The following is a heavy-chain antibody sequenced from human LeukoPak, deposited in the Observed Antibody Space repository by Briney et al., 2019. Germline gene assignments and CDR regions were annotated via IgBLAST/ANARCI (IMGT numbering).Heavy chain of an antibody. V-gene: IGHV3-21*01. CDR1: GFTFSSYS. CDR3: ARDPYSGGYGAYYYYYMDV. J-gene: IGHJ6*03. Sequence: GGSLRLSCAASGFTFSSYSMNWVRQAPGKGLEWVSSISSSSSYIYYADSVRGRFTISRDNAENSLYLQMNSLRDEDTAVYYCARDPYSGGYGAYYYYYMDVWGKGTTVTVSS. CDR2: ISSSSSYI. D-gene: IGHD6-19*01.